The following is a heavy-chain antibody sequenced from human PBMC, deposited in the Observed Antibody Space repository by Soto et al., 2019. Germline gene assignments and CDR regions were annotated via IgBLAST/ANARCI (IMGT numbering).Heavy chain of an antibody. D-gene: IGHD6-19*01. V-gene: IGHV1-2*02. CDR3: ARDIAVAGLRGGVDV. CDR1: GYSFTAYY. J-gene: IGHJ6*02. Sequence: QVELVQSGAEIKMPGASVKVSRKTSGYSFTAYYMHWVRQAPGQGLEWMGWVNLYRGVTNIAQKFQGRVTMTGDKSISTAYMELSGLTSDDTAVYYCARDIAVAGLRGGVDVWGQGTTVTVSS. CDR2: VNLYRGVT.